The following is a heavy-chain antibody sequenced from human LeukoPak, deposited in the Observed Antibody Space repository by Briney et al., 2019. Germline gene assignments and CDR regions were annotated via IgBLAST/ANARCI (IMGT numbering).Heavy chain of an antibody. CDR2: INHSGST. J-gene: IGHJ5*02. CDR1: GGSFSGYY. D-gene: IGHD3-3*01. V-gene: IGHV4-34*01. CDR3: ARDFWSGGNWFDP. Sequence: SETLSLTCAVYGGSFSGYYWSWIRQPPGKGLEWIGEINHSGSTNYNPSLKSRVTISVDTSKNQFSLKLSSVTAADTAVYYCARDFWSGGNWFDPWGQGTLVTVSS.